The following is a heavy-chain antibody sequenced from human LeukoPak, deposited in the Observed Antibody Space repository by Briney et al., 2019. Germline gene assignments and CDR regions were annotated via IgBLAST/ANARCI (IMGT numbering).Heavy chain of an antibody. CDR3: AKGTIVDPSTEYSFHY. Sequence: GGSLRLSCAASGLTYSNYAISWVRQAPGKGLEWVSGIGGSGGRTYYADSVKGRFTVSRDNSKNTLYLQMNSLRAEDTAVYYCAKGTIVDPSTEYSFHYWGQGTLVTVSS. J-gene: IGHJ4*02. CDR2: IGGSGGRT. D-gene: IGHD5-18*01. V-gene: IGHV3-23*01. CDR1: GLTYSNYA.